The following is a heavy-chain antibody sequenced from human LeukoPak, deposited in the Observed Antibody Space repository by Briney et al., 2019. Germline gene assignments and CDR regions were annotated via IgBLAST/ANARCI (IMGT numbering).Heavy chain of an antibody. D-gene: IGHD3-22*01. CDR1: GFTLSSYW. CDR2: INSDGRST. J-gene: IGHJ4*02. CDR3: ARDLELVYYDSSGYDY. V-gene: IGHV3-74*01. Sequence: PGGSLRLSCAASGFTLSSYWMHWVRQAPGRGLVWVSRINSDGRSTSYADSVKGRFTISRDNAKNTLYLQMNSLRAEDTAVYYCARDLELVYYDSSGYDYWGQGTLVIVSS.